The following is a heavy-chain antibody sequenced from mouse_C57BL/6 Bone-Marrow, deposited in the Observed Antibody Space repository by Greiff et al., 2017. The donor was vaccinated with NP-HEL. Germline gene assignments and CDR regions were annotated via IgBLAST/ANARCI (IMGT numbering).Heavy chain of an antibody. CDR2: IDPENGDT. D-gene: IGHD3-1*01. V-gene: IGHV14-4*01. CDR1: GFNIKDDY. Sequence: EVKLMESGAELVRPGASVKLSCTASGFNIKDDYMHWVKQRPEQGLEWIGWIDPENGDTEYASKFQGKATITADTSSNTAYLQLSSLTSEDTAVYYCTTSGYYDYWGQGTTLTVSS. CDR3: TTSGYYDY. J-gene: IGHJ2*01.